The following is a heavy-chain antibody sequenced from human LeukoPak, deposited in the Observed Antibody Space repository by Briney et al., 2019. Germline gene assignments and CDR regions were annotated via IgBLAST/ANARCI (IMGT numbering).Heavy chain of an antibody. J-gene: IGHJ5*02. D-gene: IGHD6-6*01. Sequence: ASVKLSCKASGYTFTSYDINWVRQATGQGLEWMGWMNPNSGNTGYAQKFQGRVTMTRNTSISTAYMELSSLRSEDTAVYYCARGIRSRRGSSRGNWFDPWGQGTLVTVSS. CDR2: MNPNSGNT. CDR3: ARGIRSRRGSSRGNWFDP. CDR1: GYTFTSYD. V-gene: IGHV1-8*01.